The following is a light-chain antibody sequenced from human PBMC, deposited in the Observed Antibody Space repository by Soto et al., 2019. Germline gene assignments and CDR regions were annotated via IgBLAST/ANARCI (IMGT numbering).Light chain of an antibody. Sequence: DIRMTQSPSSLSASVGDRVTITCRASQSISTYLNWYQQKPGKAPNLLIFAASTLQSGVPSRFSGSGSGTDFTLTISSLQPEDFATYYCQQSYSTRWTFGQGTKVDIK. CDR2: AAS. CDR3: QQSYSTRWT. J-gene: IGKJ1*01. V-gene: IGKV1-39*01. CDR1: QSISTY.